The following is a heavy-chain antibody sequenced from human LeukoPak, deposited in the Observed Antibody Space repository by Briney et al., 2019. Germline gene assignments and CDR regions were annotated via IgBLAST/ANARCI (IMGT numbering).Heavy chain of an antibody. CDR1: GGSISSYY. Sequence: SETLSLTCSVSGGSISSYYWSWVRQPPGKGLEWIGYIYYSGSTNYNPSLKSRVTISVDTSKNQFSLKLSSVTAADTAVYYCAREAYYYYGMDVWGQGTTVTVSS. J-gene: IGHJ6*02. CDR3: AREAYYYYGMDV. CDR2: IYYSGST. V-gene: IGHV4-59*01.